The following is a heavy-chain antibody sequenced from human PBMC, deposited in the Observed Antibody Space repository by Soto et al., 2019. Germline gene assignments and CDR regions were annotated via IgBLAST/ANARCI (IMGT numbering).Heavy chain of an antibody. J-gene: IGHJ1*01. CDR1: VFTFSSYA. D-gene: IGHD3-3*01. CDR2: ISGSGGST. CDR3: GRGSTPIYYDSWSDYFTFNQ. V-gene: IGHV3-23*01. Sequence: GGSLRLSCAASVFTFSSYAMSWVRQAPGKGLEWVSAISGSGGSTYYADSVKGRFTISRDNSKNTLYLQMNSLRAEDTAVYCCGRGSTPIYYDSWSDYFTFNQWGQGTLVTVYS.